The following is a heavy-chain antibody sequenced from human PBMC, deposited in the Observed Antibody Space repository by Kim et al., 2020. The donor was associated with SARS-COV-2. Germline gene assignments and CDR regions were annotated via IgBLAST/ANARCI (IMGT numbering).Heavy chain of an antibody. CDR2: ISYDGSNK. V-gene: IGHV3-30*18. Sequence: GGSLRLSCAASGFTFSSYGMHWVRQAPGKGLEWVAVISYDGSNKYYADSVKGRFTLSRDNSKNTLYLQMNSLRAEDTAVYYCAKDRRGYCSGGSCYSWFYYYYGMDVCGQETTVTVSS. CDR1: GFTFSSYG. D-gene: IGHD2-15*01. J-gene: IGHJ6*02. CDR3: AKDRRGYCSGGSCYSWFYYYYGMDV.